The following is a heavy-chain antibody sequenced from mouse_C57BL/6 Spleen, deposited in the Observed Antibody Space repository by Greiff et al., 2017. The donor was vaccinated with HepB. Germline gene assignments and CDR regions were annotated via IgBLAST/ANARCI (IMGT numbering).Heavy chain of an antibody. CDR2: INPSSGYT. V-gene: IGHV1-4*01. Sequence: VQGVESGAELARPGASVKMSCKASGYTFTSYTMHWVKQRPGQGLEWIGYINPSSGYTKYNQKFKDKATLTADKSSSTAYMQLSSLTSEDSAVYYCARKGLPYAMDYWGQGTSVTVSS. D-gene: IGHD2-4*01. CDR1: GYTFTSYT. CDR3: ARKGLPYAMDY. J-gene: IGHJ4*01.